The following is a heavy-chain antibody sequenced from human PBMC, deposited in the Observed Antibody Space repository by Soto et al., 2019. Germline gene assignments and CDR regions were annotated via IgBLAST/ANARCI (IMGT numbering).Heavy chain of an antibody. CDR2: IYHSGST. D-gene: IGHD5-18*01. J-gene: IGHJ4*02. V-gene: IGHV4-4*02. CDR1: GGSISSSNW. Sequence: KPSETLSLTCAVSGGSISSSNWWSWVRQPPGKGLEWIGEIYHSGSTNYNPSLKSRVTISVDKSKNQFSLKLSSVTAADTAVYYCARTRGYSYGSYFDYWGQGTLVTVSS. CDR3: ARTRGYSYGSYFDY.